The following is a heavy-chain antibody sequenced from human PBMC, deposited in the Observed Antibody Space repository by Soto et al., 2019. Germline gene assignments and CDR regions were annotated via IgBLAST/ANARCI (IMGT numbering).Heavy chain of an antibody. J-gene: IGHJ4*02. CDR1: GGTFSSYT. Sequence: QVQLVQSGAEVKKPGSSVKVSCEASGGTFSSYTISWVRQAPGQGLEWMGRIIPIHGIANYAQKFRGRVAITADTSTNPAYMELSGLRSEDTAVYYCARARGDFWGQGTLVTVSS. V-gene: IGHV1-69*02. CDR3: ARARGDF. CDR2: IIPIHGIA. D-gene: IGHD5-12*01.